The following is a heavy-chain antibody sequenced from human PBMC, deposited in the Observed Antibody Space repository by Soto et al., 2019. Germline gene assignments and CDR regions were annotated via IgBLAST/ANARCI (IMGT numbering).Heavy chain of an antibody. CDR3: ARGPLRYFDWLLSDYGMGV. CDR1: GGSISSYY. V-gene: IGHV4-59*01. Sequence: SETLSLTCTVSGGSISSYYWSWIRQPPGKGLEWIGYIYYSGSTNYNPSLKSRVTISVDTSKNQFSLKLSSVTAADTAVYYCARGPLRYFDWLLSDYGMGVWGQGTTVTV. CDR2: IYYSGST. J-gene: IGHJ6*02. D-gene: IGHD3-9*01.